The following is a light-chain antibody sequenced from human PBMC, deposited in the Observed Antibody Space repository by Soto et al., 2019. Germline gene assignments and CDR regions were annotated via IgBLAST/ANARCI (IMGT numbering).Light chain of an antibody. V-gene: IGKV3-20*01. Sequence: EVVLTQSPATLSLSPGSRASLSCRASQSVSGDYLAWYQQKPGQAPRLIIYSASLKPAGIPDRFSGSGSATDFTLNISRLEPEDLALFYCHQYGSSPITFGQGTQLDIK. CDR2: SAS. CDR1: QSVSGDY. J-gene: IGKJ5*01. CDR3: HQYGSSPIT.